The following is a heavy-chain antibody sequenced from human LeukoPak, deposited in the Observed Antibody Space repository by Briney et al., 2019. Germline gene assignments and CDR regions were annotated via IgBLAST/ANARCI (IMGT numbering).Heavy chain of an antibody. V-gene: IGHV6-1*01. CDR1: GDSVSSNSAT. J-gene: IGHJ4*02. Sequence: PSQTLSLTCVISGDSVSSNSATWNWIRQSPLRGLEWLGRTYYKSKWYNEYAISVKRRITINPDTSKNQFSLHLNSVTPEDTAVYYCARSAAGTLDYWGQGTLVTVSS. CDR2: TYYKSKWYN. D-gene: IGHD6-13*01. CDR3: ARSAAGTLDY.